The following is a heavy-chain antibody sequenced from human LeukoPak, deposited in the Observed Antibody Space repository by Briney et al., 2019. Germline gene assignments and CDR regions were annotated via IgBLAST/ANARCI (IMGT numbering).Heavy chain of an antibody. CDR3: ARGGTVATITEGWFDP. J-gene: IGHJ5*02. V-gene: IGHV3-21*01. D-gene: IGHD5-12*01. CDR2: VSSSSSYI. Sequence: GGSLRLSCAAPGFTFSSYSMNWVRQAPGKGLEWVSSVSSSSSYIYYADSVKGRFTISRDNAKNSLYLQMNSLRAEDTAVYYCARGGTVATITEGWFDPWGQGTLVTVSS. CDR1: GFTFSSYS.